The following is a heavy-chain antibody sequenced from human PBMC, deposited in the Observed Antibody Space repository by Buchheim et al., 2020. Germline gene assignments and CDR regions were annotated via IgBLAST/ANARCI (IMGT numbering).Heavy chain of an antibody. D-gene: IGHD3-10*01. V-gene: IGHV4-31*02. J-gene: IGHJ4*02. CDR2: IYYSGST. CDR1: GFTFSYA. CDR3: ARVPYYYGSGSYYNDY. Sequence: VQLVESGGGLVKPGGSLRLSCAASGFTFSYAWMSWVRQHPGKGLEWIGYIYYSGSTYYNPSLKSRVTISVDTSKNQFSLKLSSVTAADTAVYYCARVPYYYGSGSYYNDYWGQGTL.